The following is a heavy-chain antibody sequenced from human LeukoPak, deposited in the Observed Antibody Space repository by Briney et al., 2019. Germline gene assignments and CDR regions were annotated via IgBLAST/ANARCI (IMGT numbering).Heavy chain of an antibody. CDR3: ASGGVGLPPYYYDSSTYYMDY. D-gene: IGHD3-22*01. J-gene: IGHJ4*02. CDR1: GYVFTAYY. Sequence: ASVKVSCKTSGYVFTAYYIHWVRQAPGQGLEWMGWINPNSGVTDYAQKFQGRVTMTRDTSISTAYLELSRLRSDDTAVYYCASGGVGLPPYYYDSSTYYMDYWGQGTLVTVSS. CDR2: INPNSGVT. V-gene: IGHV1-2*02.